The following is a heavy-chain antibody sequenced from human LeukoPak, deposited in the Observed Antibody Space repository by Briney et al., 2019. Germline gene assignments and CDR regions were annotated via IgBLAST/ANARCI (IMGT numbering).Heavy chain of an antibody. CDR3: AKDQVRCLSSSQLENWFDP. V-gene: IGHV3-23*01. Sequence: PGGSLRLSCAASGFIVSSNYMSWVRQAPGKGLEWVSAISGSGGSTYYADSVKGRFTISRDNSKNTLYLQMNSLRAEDTAVYYCAKDQVRCLSSSQLENWFDPWGQGTLVTVSS. D-gene: IGHD6-6*01. J-gene: IGHJ5*02. CDR1: GFIVSSNY. CDR2: ISGSGGST.